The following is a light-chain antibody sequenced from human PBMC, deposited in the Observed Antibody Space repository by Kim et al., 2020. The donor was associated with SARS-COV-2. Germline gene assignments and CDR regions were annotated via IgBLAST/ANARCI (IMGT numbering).Light chain of an antibody. CDR2: AAS. V-gene: IGKV1-27*01. CDR1: QGINNY. Sequence: ASVGARITITCRASQGINNYLAWYQQKPGKPPKLLIYAASALQSGVSSRFSGSGSGTDFTLTVTSLQPEDVATYYCQKYDSAPWTFGLGTKVEIK. CDR3: QKYDSAPWT. J-gene: IGKJ1*01.